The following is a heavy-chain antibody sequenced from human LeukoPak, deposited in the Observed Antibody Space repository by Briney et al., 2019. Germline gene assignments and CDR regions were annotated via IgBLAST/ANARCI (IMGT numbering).Heavy chain of an antibody. J-gene: IGHJ3*01. CDR1: GYKFSTDW. CDR3: ARPNITSYYDSSGYDAFDV. D-gene: IGHD3-22*01. Sequence: GESLKISCKGSGYKFSTDWVAWVRQMPGKGLEWMGMIYPYDSDTTYSPSFQGQVTISADKSINTADLQWSSLKVSDTAMYFCARPNITSYYDSSGYDAFDVWGQGTLVAVSS. V-gene: IGHV5-51*01. CDR2: IYPYDSDT.